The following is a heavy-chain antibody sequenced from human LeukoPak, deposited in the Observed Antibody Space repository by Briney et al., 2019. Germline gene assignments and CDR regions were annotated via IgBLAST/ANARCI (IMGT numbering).Heavy chain of an antibody. Sequence: GGSLRLSCAASGFTFSSYGMHWVRQAPGKGLEWVAFIRYDGSNKYYADSVKGRFTISGDNSKNTLYLQMNSLRAEDTAVYYCAKEGTYYYDSSGLDVWGKGTTVPISS. CDR1: GFTFSSYG. CDR3: AKEGTYYYDSSGLDV. CDR2: IRYDGSNK. V-gene: IGHV3-30*02. D-gene: IGHD3-22*01. J-gene: IGHJ6*04.